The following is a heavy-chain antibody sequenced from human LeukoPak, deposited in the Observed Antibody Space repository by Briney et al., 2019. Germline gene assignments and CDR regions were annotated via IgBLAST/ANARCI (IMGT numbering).Heavy chain of an antibody. CDR2: FYYTRSP. CDR3: ARGRGSLTY. J-gene: IGHJ4*02. CDR1: GGSISLYY. Sequence: PSETLSLTCTVSGGSISLYYWSWIRQPPGKGLEWIGYFYYTRSPKYNPSLETRVTIPVDMPRNQFSLNLTSVTAADTAVYYCARGRGSLTYWGQGTLATVSS. D-gene: IGHD3-10*01. V-gene: IGHV4-59*01.